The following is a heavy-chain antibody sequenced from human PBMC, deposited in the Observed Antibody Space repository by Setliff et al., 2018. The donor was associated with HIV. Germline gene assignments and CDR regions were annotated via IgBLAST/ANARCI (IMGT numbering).Heavy chain of an antibody. CDR2: ISAHNGHT. J-gene: IGHJ6*03. Sequence: ASVKVSCKASGYTFTSYAISWVRQAPGQGLEWMGWISAHNGHTNYAQKFQDRVTMTTDTSTNTAYMELSSLGSDDTAVYYCARGTPYIYDRSGYNGGRDSYYYMDVWGKGATVTAP. CDR1: GYTFTSYA. V-gene: IGHV1-18*01. D-gene: IGHD3-22*01. CDR3: ARGTPYIYDRSGYNGGRDSYYYMDV.